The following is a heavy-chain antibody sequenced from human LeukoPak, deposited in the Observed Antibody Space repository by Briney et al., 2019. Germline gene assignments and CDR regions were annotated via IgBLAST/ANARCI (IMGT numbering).Heavy chain of an antibody. V-gene: IGHV4-34*01. D-gene: IGHD3-10*01. CDR1: GGSFSGYY. J-gene: IGHJ3*02. CDR3: ARAGAYYGSGIPLDI. Sequence: SETLSLTCAVYGGSFSGYYWSWIRQPPGKGLEWIGEINHSGSTNYNPSLKSRVTISVDTSKNQFSLKLSSVTAADTAVYYCARAGAYYGSGIPLDIWGQGTMVTVS. CDR2: INHSGST.